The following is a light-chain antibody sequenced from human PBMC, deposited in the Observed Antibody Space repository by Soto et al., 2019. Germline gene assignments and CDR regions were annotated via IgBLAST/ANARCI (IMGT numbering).Light chain of an antibody. V-gene: IGLV1-40*01. CDR3: CSYAGSYIQYV. Sequence: QSVLTQPPSVSGAPGQRVTISCTGSSSNIGAGYDVHWYQQLPGTAPKLLIYGNSNRPSGVPDRFSGSKSGNTASLTISGLQAEDEADYYCCSYAGSYIQYVFGTGTKVTVL. J-gene: IGLJ1*01. CDR2: GNS. CDR1: SSNIGAGYD.